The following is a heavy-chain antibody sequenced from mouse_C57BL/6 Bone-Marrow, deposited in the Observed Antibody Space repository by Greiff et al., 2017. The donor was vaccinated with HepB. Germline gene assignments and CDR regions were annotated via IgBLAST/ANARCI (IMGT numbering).Heavy chain of an antibody. D-gene: IGHD2-4*01. CDR2: IWRGGST. CDR1: GFSLTSYG. V-gene: IGHV2-5*01. Sequence: QVQLQQSGPGLVQPSQSLSITCTVSGFSLTSYGVHWVRQSPGKGLEWLGVIWRGGSTDYNAAFMSRLSITKDNSKSQVFFKMNSLQADDTAIYYCAKNALDYDVGFAYWGQGTLVTVSA. CDR3: AKNALDYDVGFAY. J-gene: IGHJ3*01.